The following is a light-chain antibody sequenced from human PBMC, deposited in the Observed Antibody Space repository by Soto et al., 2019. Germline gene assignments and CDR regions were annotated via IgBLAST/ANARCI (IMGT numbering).Light chain of an antibody. CDR1: QSVGSN. J-gene: IGKJ2*01. V-gene: IGKV3-15*01. Sequence: EIVMTQSPATLSVSPGERASLSCRASQSVGSNLAWYQQTAGQAPRLLIYGASTRATGIPARFSGSGSGTEFTLTIRSLQSEDFAVYSCQQYTRWPYTFGQGTTLEIK. CDR2: GAS. CDR3: QQYTRWPYT.